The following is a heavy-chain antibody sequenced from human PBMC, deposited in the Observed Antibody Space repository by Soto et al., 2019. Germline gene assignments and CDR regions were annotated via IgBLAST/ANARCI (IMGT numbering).Heavy chain of an antibody. D-gene: IGHD3-3*01. J-gene: IGHJ4*02. V-gene: IGHV3-73*01. Sequence: PGGSLRLSCAASGFTFSGSAMHWVRQASGKGLEWVGRIRSKANSYATAYAASVKGRFTISRDDSKNTAYLQMNSLKTEDTAVYYCTMGPSNYDFWSGYLVPFDYWGQGTLVTVPQ. CDR1: GFTFSGSA. CDR3: TMGPSNYDFWSGYLVPFDY. CDR2: IRSKANSYAT.